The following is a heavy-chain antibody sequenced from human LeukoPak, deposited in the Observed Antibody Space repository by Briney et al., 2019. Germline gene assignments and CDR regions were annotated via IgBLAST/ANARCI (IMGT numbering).Heavy chain of an antibody. Sequence: PGRSLRLSCAASGFTFSTYGMHWVRQAPGKGLEWGADIWYDGSNEYYAGSVKGRFTISRGNSKNTLYLQKNSLRAEDTAVYYCAKDRSRDGYNLDAFDIWGQGTMVTVSS. D-gene: IGHD5-24*01. CDR3: AKDRSRDGYNLDAFDI. CDR1: GFTFSTYG. J-gene: IGHJ3*02. CDR2: IWYDGSNE. V-gene: IGHV3-33*06.